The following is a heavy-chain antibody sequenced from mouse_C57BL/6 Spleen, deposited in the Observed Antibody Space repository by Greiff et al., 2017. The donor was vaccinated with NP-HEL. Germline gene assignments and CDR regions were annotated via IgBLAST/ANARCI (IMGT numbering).Heavy chain of an antibody. CDR2: ISDGGSYT. D-gene: IGHD1-1*01. V-gene: IGHV5-4*03. CDR3: ARRAELVASYYFDY. J-gene: IGHJ2*01. Sequence: EVKLVESGGGLVKPGGSLKLSCAASGFTFSSYAMSWVRQTPEKRLEWVATISDGGSYTYYPDNVKGRFTISRDNAKNNLYLQMSHLKSEDTAMYYCARRAELVASYYFDYWGQGTTLTVSS. CDR1: GFTFSSYA.